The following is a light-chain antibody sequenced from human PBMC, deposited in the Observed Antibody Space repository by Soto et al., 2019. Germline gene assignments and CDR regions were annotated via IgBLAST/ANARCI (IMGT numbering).Light chain of an antibody. Sequence: DIQLTQSPSFLSASVGDRVTITCRASQGISSYLAWYQQKPGKAPKLLIYAASTLQSGVPLRFSGSGSGTSFTLTISSLQPEDFATYYCQQLLSHPITFGQGTRLEIK. J-gene: IGKJ5*01. CDR3: QQLLSHPIT. V-gene: IGKV1-9*01. CDR1: QGISSY. CDR2: AAS.